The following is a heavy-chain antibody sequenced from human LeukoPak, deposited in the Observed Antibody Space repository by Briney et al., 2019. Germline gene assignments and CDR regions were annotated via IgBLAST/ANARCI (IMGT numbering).Heavy chain of an antibody. CDR3: ARGRGYRDYDRPLDY. V-gene: IGHV3-53*01. CDR1: GXTVSSNY. J-gene: IGHJ4*02. Sequence: GGSLRLSCAASGXTVSSNYMNWVRQAPGKGQEWVSVITSGGNTYYADSVKGRFTTSRDNSKNTLYVQMNSLRAEDTAIYYCARGRGYRDYDRPLDYWGQGTLVTVSS. D-gene: IGHD5-12*01. CDR2: ITSGGNT.